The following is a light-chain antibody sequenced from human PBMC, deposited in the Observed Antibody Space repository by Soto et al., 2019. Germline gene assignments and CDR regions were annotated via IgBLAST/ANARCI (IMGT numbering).Light chain of an antibody. V-gene: IGLV2-8*01. CDR3: RSYAGSNNFV. CDR1: SSDIGVYNH. J-gene: IGLJ1*01. CDR2: EVS. Sequence: QSALTQPAYVSGSPVQSITISCNGTSSDIGVYNHVSWYQQHPGKAPKLMIYEVSKRPSGVPDRFSGSKSGNTASLTVSGLQAEDEADYYCRSYAGSNNFVFGTGTKVTV.